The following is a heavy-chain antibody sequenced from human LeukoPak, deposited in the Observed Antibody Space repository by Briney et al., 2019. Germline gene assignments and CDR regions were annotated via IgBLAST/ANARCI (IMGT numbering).Heavy chain of an antibody. CDR1: GFTFSSYG. CDR3: AKADIWTGYDYFDY. Sequence: GGSLRLSCAASGFTFSSYGMHWVRQAPGKGLEWVAVISYDGSNKYYADSVKGRFTISRDNSKNTLYLQMNSLRAEDTAVYYFAKADIWTGYDYFDYWGQETLVTVSS. V-gene: IGHV3-30*18. D-gene: IGHD3-9*01. J-gene: IGHJ4*02. CDR2: ISYDGSNK.